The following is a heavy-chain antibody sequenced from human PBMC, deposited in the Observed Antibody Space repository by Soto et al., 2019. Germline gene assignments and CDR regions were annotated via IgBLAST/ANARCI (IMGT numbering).Heavy chain of an antibody. D-gene: IGHD3-16*01. CDR2: IIPIFGTA. V-gene: IGHV1-69*13. CDR3: ARDYEIGSPIPVVAFDI. J-gene: IGHJ3*02. Sequence: SVKVSCKASGGTFSSYAISWVRQAPGQGLEWMGGIIPIFGTANYAQKFQGRVTITADESTSTAYMELSSLRSEDTAVYYCARDYEIGSPIPVVAFDIWGQGTMVTV. CDR1: GGTFSSYA.